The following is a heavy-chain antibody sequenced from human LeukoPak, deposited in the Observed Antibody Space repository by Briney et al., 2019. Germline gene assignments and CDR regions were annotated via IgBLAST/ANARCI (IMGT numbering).Heavy chain of an antibody. CDR1: GYTFTSYG. CDR2: ISAYNGNT. V-gene: IGHV1-18*01. Sequence: ASLKVSCKASGYTFTSYGISWVRQAPGQGLEWMGWISAYNGNTNYAQKLQGRVTMTTDTSTSTAYMELRSLRSDDTAVYYCARDPIYDYGDYDSYYYGMDVWGQGTTVTVSS. CDR3: ARDPIYDYGDYDSYYYGMDV. J-gene: IGHJ6*02. D-gene: IGHD4-17*01.